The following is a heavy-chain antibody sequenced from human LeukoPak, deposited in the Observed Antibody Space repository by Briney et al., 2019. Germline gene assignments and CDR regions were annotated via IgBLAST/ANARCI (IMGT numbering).Heavy chain of an antibody. D-gene: IGHD3-22*01. CDR1: GFTFSSYV. CDR3: AKGDYYDPKFDY. J-gene: IGHJ4*02. CDR2: ISASGGST. Sequence: GGSLRLSCAASGFTFSSYVMSWVRQAPGKGLEWVSAISASGGSTYYADSVKGRFTISRDNSKNTLYLQMNSLRAEDTAVYYCAKGDYYDPKFDYWGQGTLVTVSS. V-gene: IGHV3-23*01.